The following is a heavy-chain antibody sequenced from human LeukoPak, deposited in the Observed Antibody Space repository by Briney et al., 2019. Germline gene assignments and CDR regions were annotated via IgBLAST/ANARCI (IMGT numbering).Heavy chain of an antibody. Sequence: ASVKVSCKASEYTFTSYDINWVRQATEQGLEWMGWMNPNSGNTVYAQKFQGRVTMTRDTSISTAYMELSSLRSEDTAVYYCARDRSSSSYYHYYMDVWGKGTTVTVSS. D-gene: IGHD6-6*01. CDR1: EYTFTSYD. J-gene: IGHJ6*03. CDR2: MNPNSGNT. V-gene: IGHV1-8*01. CDR3: ARDRSSSSYYHYYMDV.